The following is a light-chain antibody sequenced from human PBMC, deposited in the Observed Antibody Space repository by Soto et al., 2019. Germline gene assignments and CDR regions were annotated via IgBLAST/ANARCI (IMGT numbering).Light chain of an antibody. CDR2: EGT. J-gene: IGLJ1*01. Sequence: QSVLTQPASVSGSPGQSITISCTGTSSDVGSYNFVSWYQQYPGKVPKLMIYEGTERPSGVSNRFSGSKSGNTASLTISGLQAEDEADYYCFSYAGSTYVFGTGTKGTVL. V-gene: IGLV2-23*01. CDR3: FSYAGSTYV. CDR1: SSDVGSYNF.